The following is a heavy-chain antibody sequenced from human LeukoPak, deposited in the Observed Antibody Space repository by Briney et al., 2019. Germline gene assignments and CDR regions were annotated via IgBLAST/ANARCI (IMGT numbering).Heavy chain of an antibody. Sequence: SETLSLTCTVSGYSISSGYYWGWIRQPPGKGLEWIGSIYHSGSTYYNPSLKSRVTISVDTSKNQFSLKLSSVTAADTAVYYCARDIVVVVAATGYNWFDPWGQGTLVTVSS. CDR1: GYSISSGYY. D-gene: IGHD2-15*01. V-gene: IGHV4-38-2*02. J-gene: IGHJ5*02. CDR3: ARDIVVVVAATGYNWFDP. CDR2: IYHSGST.